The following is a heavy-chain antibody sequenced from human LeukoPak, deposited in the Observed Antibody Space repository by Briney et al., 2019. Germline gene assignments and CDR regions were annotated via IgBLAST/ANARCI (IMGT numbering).Heavy chain of an antibody. CDR2: ISGSGGST. Sequence: TGGSLRLACAASGFTFSNYAMSWVRQAPGKGLEWVSSISGSGGSTYYADSVKGRFTISRDNAKNSPYLQMNSLRAEDTAVYYCARDRSTGTTLRNYYFDYWGQGTLVTVSS. CDR1: GFTFSNYA. V-gene: IGHV3-23*01. J-gene: IGHJ4*02. CDR3: ARDRSTGTTLRNYYFDY. D-gene: IGHD1-7*01.